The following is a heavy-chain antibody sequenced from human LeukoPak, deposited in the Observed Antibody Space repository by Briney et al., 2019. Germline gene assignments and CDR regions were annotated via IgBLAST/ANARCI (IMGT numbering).Heavy chain of an antibody. J-gene: IGHJ1*01. CDR1: GGSISSGSYY. CDR2: IYTSGST. Sequence: SQTLSLTCTVSGGSISSGSYYWSWIRQPAGKGLEWIGRIYTSGSTNYNPSLKSRVTLSVDTSKNQFSLKLSSVTAADTAVYYCARVRYSSSFEYFQRWGQGTLVTVSS. D-gene: IGHD6-6*01. CDR3: ARVRYSSSFEYFQR. V-gene: IGHV4-61*02.